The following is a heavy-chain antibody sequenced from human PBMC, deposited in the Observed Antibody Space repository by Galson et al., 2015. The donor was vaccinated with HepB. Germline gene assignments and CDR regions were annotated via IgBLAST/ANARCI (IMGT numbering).Heavy chain of an antibody. Sequence: SLRLSCAASGFTFSSYSMNWVRQAPGKGLEWVSYISSSSSTIYYADSVKGRFTISRDNAKNSLYLQMNSLRAEDTAVYYCARDRIPRRWHDAFDIWGQGTMVTVSS. D-gene: IGHD4-23*01. CDR3: ARDRIPRRWHDAFDI. CDR2: ISSSSSTI. CDR1: GFTFSSYS. J-gene: IGHJ3*02. V-gene: IGHV3-48*04.